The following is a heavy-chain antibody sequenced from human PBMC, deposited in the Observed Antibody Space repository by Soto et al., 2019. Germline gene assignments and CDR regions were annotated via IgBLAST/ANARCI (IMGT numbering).Heavy chain of an antibody. Sequence: EVQLVESGGDLVQPGGSLKLSCAASGFSLSGSAIHWVRQASGKGLEWVARIRDKTNGYATGYAASVQGRFTISRDDSKNTAFLQMNSLKTEDTAVYYCTRLYATGDRAIDRWGQGTMVTVAT. D-gene: IGHD1-1*01. CDR2: IRDKTNGYAT. V-gene: IGHV3-73*01. CDR1: GFSLSGSA. CDR3: TRLYATGDRAIDR. J-gene: IGHJ3*02.